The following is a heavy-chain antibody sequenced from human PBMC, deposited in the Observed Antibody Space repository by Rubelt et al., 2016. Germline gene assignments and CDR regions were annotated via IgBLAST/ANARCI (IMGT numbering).Heavy chain of an antibody. CDR1: GGSFSGYY. V-gene: IGHV4-34*01. CDR2: INHSGST. CDR3: ARRMKVASFDY. Sequence: QVQLQQWGAGLLKPSETLSLTCAVYGGSFSGYYWSWIRQPPGKGLEWIGEINHSGSTNYNPSLQRRGPISVDTSKNQFSLKLTSLTAADTAVYYCARRMKVASFDYWGQGTLVTVSS. D-gene: IGHD3-22*01. J-gene: IGHJ4*02.